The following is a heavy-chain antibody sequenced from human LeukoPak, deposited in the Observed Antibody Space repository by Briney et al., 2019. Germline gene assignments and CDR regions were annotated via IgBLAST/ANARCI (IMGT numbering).Heavy chain of an antibody. J-gene: IGHJ4*02. V-gene: IGHV4-34*01. CDR1: GGSFSDYY. D-gene: IGHD5-12*01. CDR3: ARGLGYSGYEYDY. Sequence: SETLSLTCAVYGGSFSDYYWSWIRQPPGKGLEWIGEINHSGSTNYNPSLKSRVTISVDTSKNQFSLKLSSVTAADTAVYYCARGLGYSGYEYDYWGQGTLVIVSS. CDR2: INHSGST.